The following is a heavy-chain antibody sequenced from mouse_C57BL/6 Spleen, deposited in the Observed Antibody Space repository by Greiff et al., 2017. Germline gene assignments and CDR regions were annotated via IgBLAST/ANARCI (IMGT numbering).Heavy chain of an antibody. V-gene: IGHV5-4*03. CDR3: ARYDYDWFAY. CDR2: ISDGGSYT. D-gene: IGHD2-4*01. CDR1: GFTFSSYA. J-gene: IGHJ3*01. Sequence: DVKLVESGGGLVKPGGSLKLSCAASGFTFSSYAMSWVRQTPEKRLEWVATISDGGSYTYYPDNVKGQFTITRDNAKNNLYLQLSHLKSEDTAMYYCARYDYDWFAYWGQGTLVTVSA.